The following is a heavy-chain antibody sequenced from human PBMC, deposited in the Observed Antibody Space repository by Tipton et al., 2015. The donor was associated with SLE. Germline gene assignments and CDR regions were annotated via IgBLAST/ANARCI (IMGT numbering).Heavy chain of an antibody. CDR3: AREYGKI. D-gene: IGHD1-1*01. Sequence: TLSLTCTVSGGPISSYYWSRIRQPPGKGLEWIGYIYTSGSTNYNPSLKSRVTISVDTSKNQFSLKLSSVTAADTAVYYCAREYGKIWGQGTLVTVSS. V-gene: IGHV4-4*08. CDR2: IYTSGST. CDR1: GGPISSYY. J-gene: IGHJ4*02.